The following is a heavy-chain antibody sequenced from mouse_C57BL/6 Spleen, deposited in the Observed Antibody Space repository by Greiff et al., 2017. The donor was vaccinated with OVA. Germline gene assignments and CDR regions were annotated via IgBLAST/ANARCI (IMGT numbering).Heavy chain of an antibody. V-gene: IGHV1-82*01. CDR2: IYPGDGDT. CDR1: GYAFSSSW. D-gene: IGHD2-1*01. CDR3: ARGGIYYGNYDAMDY. J-gene: IGHJ4*01. Sequence: QVHVKQSGPELVKPGASVKISCKASGYAFSSSWMNWVKQRPGKGLEWIGRIYPGDGDTNYNGKFKGKATLTADKSSSTAYMQLSSLTSEDSAVYFCARGGIYYGNYDAMDYWGQGTSVTVSS.